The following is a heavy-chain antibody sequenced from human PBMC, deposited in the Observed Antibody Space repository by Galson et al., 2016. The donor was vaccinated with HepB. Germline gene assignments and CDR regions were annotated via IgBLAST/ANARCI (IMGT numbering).Heavy chain of an antibody. V-gene: IGHV3-21*01. CDR2: ISSSSSYI. CDR1: GFTSSTYA. CDR3: ARAVSWDYGDYAGY. Sequence: SLRLSCAASGFTSSTYAMSWVRQAPGKGLEWVSSISSSSSYIYYADSVKGRFTISRDNAKNSLYLQMNSLRAEDTAVYYCARAVSWDYGDYAGYWGQGTLVTVSS. D-gene: IGHD4-17*01. J-gene: IGHJ4*02.